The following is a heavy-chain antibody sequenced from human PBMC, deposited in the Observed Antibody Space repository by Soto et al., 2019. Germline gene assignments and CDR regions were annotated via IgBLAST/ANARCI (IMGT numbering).Heavy chain of an antibody. Sequence: VQLVESGGGLVQPGRSLRLSFVASGFTFDDYAMHWVRPAPGKGLEWVSGIRWNSATIVNADAVKGRFTISRDNAKNSVYRQINGLRAGDTALYYCEKGQGDIWGQGTMVTVSA. CDR2: IRWNSATI. V-gene: IGHV3-9*01. CDR3: EKGQGDI. J-gene: IGHJ3*02. CDR1: GFTFDDYA.